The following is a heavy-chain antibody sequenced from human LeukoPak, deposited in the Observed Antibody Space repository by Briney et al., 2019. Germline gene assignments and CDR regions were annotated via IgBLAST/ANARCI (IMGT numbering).Heavy chain of an antibody. V-gene: IGHV3-30*02. Sequence: GGSLRLSCTASGFTFSNHWMSWFRQAPGKGLEWVAFIRYDGSNKYYADSVKGRFTISRDNSKNTLYLQMNSLRAEDTAVYYCAKDGQSNYDILTGFLDYWGQGTLVTVSS. CDR1: GFTFSNHW. J-gene: IGHJ4*02. CDR2: IRYDGSNK. D-gene: IGHD3-9*01. CDR3: AKDGQSNYDILTGFLDY.